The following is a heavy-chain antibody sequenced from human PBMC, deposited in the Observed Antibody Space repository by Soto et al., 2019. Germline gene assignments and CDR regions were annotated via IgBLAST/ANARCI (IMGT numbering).Heavy chain of an antibody. CDR1: GGSISSYY. V-gene: IGHV4-4*07. D-gene: IGHD6-13*01. J-gene: IGHJ4*02. CDR3: ARALSSAAGLYFDF. CDR2: IHTTDGT. Sequence: QVQLQESGPGLVKPSETLSLTCTVSGGSISSYYWSWIRQPAGKGMEWIGRIHTTDGTNYNPSLKSRVTMSIDTSNNRFSLKLSSLTAADTAVYHCARALSSAAGLYFDFWGQGTLVTVSS.